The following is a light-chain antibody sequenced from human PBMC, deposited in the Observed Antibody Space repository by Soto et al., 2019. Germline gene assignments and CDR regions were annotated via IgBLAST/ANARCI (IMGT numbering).Light chain of an antibody. CDR3: QQYGRT. J-gene: IGKJ1*01. CDR1: QRVSRN. CDR2: GAS. Sequence: EIVMTQSPATLSVSPGARATLSCRASQRVSRNLAWYQQKPGQAPRLLISGASSRATGIPDRFSGSGFGTDFTLTISRLEPEDFAVYYCQQYGRTFGQGTKVDI. V-gene: IGKV3-20*01.